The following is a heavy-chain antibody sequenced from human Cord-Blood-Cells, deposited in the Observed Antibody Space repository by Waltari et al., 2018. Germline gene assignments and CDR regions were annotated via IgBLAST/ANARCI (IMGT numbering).Heavy chain of an antibody. CDR1: GFTFSSSA. Sequence: QVQLVESGGGVVQPGWSLRLSCPASGFTFSSSAMHWVRRAPRMGLDWVAVISYDGSNKYYADSVKGRFTISRDNSKNTLYLQMNSLRAEDTAVYYCASTPYDSSGYYYYWGQGTLVTVSS. CDR3: ASTPYDSSGYYYY. D-gene: IGHD3-22*01. V-gene: IGHV3-30-3*01. CDR2: ISYDGSNK. J-gene: IGHJ4*02.